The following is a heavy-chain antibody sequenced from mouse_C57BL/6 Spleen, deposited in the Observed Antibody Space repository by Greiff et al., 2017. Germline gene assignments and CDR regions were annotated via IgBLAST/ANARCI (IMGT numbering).Heavy chain of an antibody. J-gene: IGHJ2*01. D-gene: IGHD1-1*01. CDR2: INPSSGYT. CDR3: ARGYGSSYGDY. Sequence: QVQLKQSGAELAKPGASVKLSCKASGYTFPSYWMHWVKQRPGQGLEWIGYINPSSGYTTYNQKFKDKATLTADKSSSTAYMQLSSLTYEDSAVYYCARGYGSSYGDYWGQGTTLTVSS. CDR1: GYTFPSYW. V-gene: IGHV1-7*01.